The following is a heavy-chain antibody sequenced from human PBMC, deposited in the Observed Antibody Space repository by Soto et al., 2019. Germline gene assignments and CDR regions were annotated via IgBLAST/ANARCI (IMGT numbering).Heavy chain of an antibody. CDR1: GFTFSSYA. V-gene: IGHV3-23*01. CDR2: ISGSGGST. J-gene: IGHJ6*02. CDR3: ASAAREYYYYGMDV. Sequence: EVQLLESGGGLVPPGGSLRLSCAASGFTFSSYAMSWVRQAPGKGLEWVSAISGSGGSTYYADSVKGRFTISRDNSKNTLYLQMNSLRAEDTAVYYCASAAREYYYYGMDVWGQGTTVTVSS.